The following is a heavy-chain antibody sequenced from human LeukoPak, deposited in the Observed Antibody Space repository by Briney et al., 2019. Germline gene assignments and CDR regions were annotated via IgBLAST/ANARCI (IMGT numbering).Heavy chain of an antibody. V-gene: IGHV1-18*01. D-gene: IGHD6-19*01. CDR2: ISAYNGNT. CDR3: AREDSSGWLFDY. J-gene: IGHJ4*02. Sequence: ASVKVSCKASGYTFTSYGISWVRQAPGPGLEWMGWISAYNGNTNYAQKLQGRVTMTTDTSTSTAYMELRSLRSDDTAVYYCAREDSSGWLFDYWGQGTLVTVSS. CDR1: GYTFTSYG.